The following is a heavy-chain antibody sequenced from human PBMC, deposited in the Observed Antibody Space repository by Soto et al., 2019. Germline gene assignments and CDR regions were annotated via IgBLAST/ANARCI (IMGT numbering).Heavy chain of an antibody. CDR2: ISYDGSNK. J-gene: IGHJ4*02. V-gene: IGHV3-30*18. D-gene: IGHD2-21*02. CDR3: AKLVVVTATPPDY. Sequence: GGSLRLSCAASGFTFSSYGMHWVRQAPGKGLEWVAVISYDGSNKYYADPVKGRFTISRDNSKNTLYLQMNSLRAEDTAVYYCAKLVVVTATPPDYWGQGTLVTVSS. CDR1: GFTFSSYG.